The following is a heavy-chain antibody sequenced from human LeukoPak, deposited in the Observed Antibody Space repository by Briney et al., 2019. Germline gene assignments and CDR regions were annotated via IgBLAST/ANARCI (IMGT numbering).Heavy chain of an antibody. V-gene: IGHV3-30-3*01. CDR2: ISYDASNK. CDR3: ARDDYGDYGLLDF. Sequence: PGRSLRLSCAASGFTFSNYAMHWVRQAPGKGLEWVAVISYDASNKYYADSVKGRFTISRDNYKNTLYLQMNSLRSEDTAVYYCARDDYGDYGLLDFWGQGTLVTVSS. D-gene: IGHD4-17*01. CDR1: GFTFSNYA. J-gene: IGHJ4*02.